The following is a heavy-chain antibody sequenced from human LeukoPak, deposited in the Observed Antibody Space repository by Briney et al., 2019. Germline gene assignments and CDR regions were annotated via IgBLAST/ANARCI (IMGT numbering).Heavy chain of an antibody. CDR2: IYTSGST. J-gene: IGHJ2*01. CDR3: ARDRYCVDGVCRTDWYFDL. D-gene: IGHD2-8*01. CDR1: GGSISTEY. V-gene: IGHV4-4*07. Sequence: PSETLSLTCTVSGGSISTEYWSWIRQSAEKGLEWIGRIYTSGSTNYNPSLEGRVTMSVDTSKNQVSLKLSSVTAADTAVYYCARDRYCVDGVCRTDWYFDLWGRGTLVTVSS.